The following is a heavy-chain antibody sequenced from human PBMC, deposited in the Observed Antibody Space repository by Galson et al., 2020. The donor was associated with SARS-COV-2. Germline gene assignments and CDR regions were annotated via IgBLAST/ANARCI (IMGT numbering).Heavy chain of an antibody. CDR3: ASAAAGKVDVDY. CDR1: GGSISSSSYY. CDR2: IYYSGST. Sequence: SETLSLTCTVSGGSISSSSYYWGWIRQPPGKGLEWIGSIYYSGSTYYNPSLKGRVTISVDTSKNQFSLKLSSVTAADTAVYYCASAAAGKVDVDYWGQGTLVTVSS. J-gene: IGHJ4*02. V-gene: IGHV4-39*01. D-gene: IGHD6-13*01.